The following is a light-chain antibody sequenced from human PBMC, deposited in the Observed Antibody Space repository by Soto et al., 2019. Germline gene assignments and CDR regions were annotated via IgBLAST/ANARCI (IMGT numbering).Light chain of an antibody. CDR1: QSVSRY. Sequence: EIVLTQSPATLSLSPGERATLSCRASQSVSRYLAWYQQKPGQAPRLLIYDASNRATGIPARFSGSGSGTDFTLTISILEPEDFAVYYCQLRSNWPPTFGQGTKLEIQ. CDR3: QLRSNWPPT. V-gene: IGKV3-11*01. J-gene: IGKJ2*01. CDR2: DAS.